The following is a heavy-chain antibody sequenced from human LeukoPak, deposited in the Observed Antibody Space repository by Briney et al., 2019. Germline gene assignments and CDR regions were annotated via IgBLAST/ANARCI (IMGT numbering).Heavy chain of an antibody. J-gene: IGHJ4*02. CDR3: ARDRSSTWYGGIDY. V-gene: IGHV1-18*01. CDR1: GYTFTSYG. Sequence: ASVKVSCKASGYTFTSYGISWVRQAPGQGLEWMGWISAYNGNTNYAQKLQGRVTMTTDTSTSTAYMELRSLRSDDTAVYYCARDRSSTWYGGIDYWGQGTLVTVSS. D-gene: IGHD6-13*01. CDR2: ISAYNGNT.